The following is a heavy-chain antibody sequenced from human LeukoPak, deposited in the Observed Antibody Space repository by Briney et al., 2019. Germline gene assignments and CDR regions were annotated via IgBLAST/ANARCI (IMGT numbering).Heavy chain of an antibody. CDR1: GGSISSYY. CDR3: ARDGNYYDHNAFDI. CDR2: IYYSGST. J-gene: IGHJ3*02. Sequence: TETLSLTCTVSGGSISSYYWSWIRQPPGKGLEWIGYIYYSGSTNYNPSLKSRVTISVDTSKNQFSLKLSSVSAADTAVYYCARDGNYYDHNAFDIWGQGTMVTVSS. D-gene: IGHD3-22*01. V-gene: IGHV4-59*01.